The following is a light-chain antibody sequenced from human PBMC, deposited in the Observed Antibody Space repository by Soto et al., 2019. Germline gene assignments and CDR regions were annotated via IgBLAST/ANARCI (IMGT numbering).Light chain of an antibody. Sequence: DVVLTQTPRSLSVTPGQPASISCKSSQTLLYSDGRTYVYWYLQKPGQPPQLLIHEVSNRFSGVPDMFSGSGSGTDFTLKISRVEAEDVGVYCCMQSIQLPITFGGGTNVEIK. V-gene: IGKV2D-29*01. CDR3: MQSIQLPIT. CDR2: EVS. CDR1: QTLLYSDGRTY. J-gene: IGKJ4*02.